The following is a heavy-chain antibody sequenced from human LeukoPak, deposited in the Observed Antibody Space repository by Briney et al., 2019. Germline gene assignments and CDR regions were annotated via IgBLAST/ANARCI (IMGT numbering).Heavy chain of an antibody. CDR2: ISSSSSYI. CDR3: ARGDFGSYDDY. J-gene: IGHJ4*02. V-gene: IGHV3-21*01. D-gene: IGHD3-16*01. Sequence: GGSLRLSCAASGFTFSSYSMNWVRQAPGEGLEWVSSISSSSSYIYYADSVKGRFTISRDNAKNSLYLQMNSLRAEDTAVYYCARGDFGSYDDYWGQGTLVTVSS. CDR1: GFTFSSYS.